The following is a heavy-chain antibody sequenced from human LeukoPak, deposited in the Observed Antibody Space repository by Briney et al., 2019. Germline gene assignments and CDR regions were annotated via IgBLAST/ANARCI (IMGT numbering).Heavy chain of an antibody. V-gene: IGHV3-74*01. CDR2: INSDGSST. CDR3: VREGRVSGYDFDC. Sequence: GGSLRLSCAASGFTFSSYWMHWVRQAPGKGLVWVSRINSDGSSTTYADSVKGRFTISRDNAKNTLYLQMNSLRVEGTAVYYCVREGRVSGYDFDCWGQGNLVTVSS. CDR1: GFTFSSYW. D-gene: IGHD5-12*01. J-gene: IGHJ4*02.